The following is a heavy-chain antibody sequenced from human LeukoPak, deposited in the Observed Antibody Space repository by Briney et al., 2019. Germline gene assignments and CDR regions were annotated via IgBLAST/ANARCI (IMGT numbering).Heavy chain of an antibody. CDR2: IKQDRSEK. J-gene: IGHJ4*02. D-gene: IGHD2-2*02. V-gene: IGHV3-7*01. Sequence: PGGSLRLSCAASGFTFSSYWMSWVRQAPGKGLEWVANIKQDRSEKYYVDSVKGRFTISRDNAKNSLYLQMNSLRAEDTAVYYCAREKFEEYQLLYAYDYWGQGTLVTVSS. CDR3: AREKFEEYQLLYAYDY. CDR1: GFTFSSYW.